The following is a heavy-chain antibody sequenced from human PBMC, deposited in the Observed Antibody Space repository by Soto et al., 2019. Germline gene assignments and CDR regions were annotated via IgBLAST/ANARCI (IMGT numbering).Heavy chain of an antibody. CDR1: GFTFSSYA. D-gene: IGHD2-2*01. J-gene: IGHJ6*02. CDR2: ISYDGSNK. V-gene: IGHV3-30-3*01. CDR3: ARDMGIVVVPAASQYYYYGMDV. Sequence: PGGSLRLSCAASGFTFSSYAMHWVRQAPGKGLEWVAVISYDGSNKYYADSVKGRFTISRDNSKNTLYLQMNSLRAEDTAVYYCARDMGIVVVPAASQYYYYGMDVWGQGTTVTVSS.